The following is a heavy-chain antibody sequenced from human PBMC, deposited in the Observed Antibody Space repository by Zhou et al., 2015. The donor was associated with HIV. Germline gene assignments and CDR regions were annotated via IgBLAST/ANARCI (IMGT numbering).Heavy chain of an antibody. D-gene: IGHD6-6*01. J-gene: IGHJ2*01. CDR3: TRDRGGGARPAWRYFDL. CDR2: LTPMFDTA. Sequence: QVHLVQSGAELRKPGSSVKVSCKTYGAPFNTFALNWVRQAPGQGPEWMGTLTPMFDTADYSRKFRGRVTMTADMSTDTGYMELSGLRFEDTAVYYCTRDRGGGARPAWRYFDLWGRGTLVAVSS. CDR1: GAPFNTFA. V-gene: IGHV1-69*06.